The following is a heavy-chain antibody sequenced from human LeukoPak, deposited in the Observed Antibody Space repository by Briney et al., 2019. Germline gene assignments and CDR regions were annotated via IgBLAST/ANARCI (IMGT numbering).Heavy chain of an antibody. CDR2: TYYRSKWYN. J-gene: IGHJ3*02. CDR1: GDSVFSNSAA. D-gene: IGHD2-15*01. CDR3: ARQGYRSGGSGASRKAFDI. V-gene: IGHV6-1*01. Sequence: SQSLSLTCAISGDSVFSNSAAWNWIRQSPSRGLEWLGRTYYRSKWYNDYAVSVKSRITINPDTSKNQFSLQLNSVAPEDTAVYYCARQGYRSGGSGASRKAFDIWGQGTMVTVSS.